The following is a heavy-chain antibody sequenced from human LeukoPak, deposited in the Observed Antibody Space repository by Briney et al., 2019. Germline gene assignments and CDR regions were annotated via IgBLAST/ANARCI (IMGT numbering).Heavy chain of an antibody. Sequence: ASVKVSCKASGGTFSSYAISWVRQAPGQGLEWMGGIIPIFGTANYAQKFQGRVTITTDESTSTAYMELSSLRSEDTAVYYCASLTDDYSNHFGYWGQGTLVTVSS. CDR1: GGTFSSYA. D-gene: IGHD4-11*01. CDR3: ASLTDDYSNHFGY. V-gene: IGHV1-69*05. J-gene: IGHJ4*02. CDR2: IIPIFGTA.